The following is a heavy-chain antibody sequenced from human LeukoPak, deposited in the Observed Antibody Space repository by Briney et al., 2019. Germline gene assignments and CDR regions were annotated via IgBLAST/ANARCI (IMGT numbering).Heavy chain of an antibody. V-gene: IGHV3-13*01. CDR1: GFTFIDYD. CDR2: IGIRGDT. Sequence: PGGSLRLSCAASGFTFIDYDMHWVRQVLRKGLEWLSAIGIRGDTHYSGSVKGRFTISRENAESSLYLQMNSLRAEDTAVYYCARGGIQVSGIDEFDYWGQGTLVTVSS. CDR3: ARGGIQVSGIDEFDY. D-gene: IGHD6-19*01. J-gene: IGHJ4*02.